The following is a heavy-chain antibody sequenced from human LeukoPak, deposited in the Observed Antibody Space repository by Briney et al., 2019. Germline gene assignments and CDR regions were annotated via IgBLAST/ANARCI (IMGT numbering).Heavy chain of an antibody. CDR1: GFTFTNHA. Sequence: GGSLRLSCAASGFTFTNHAVSWVPQAPRKDLQRVSTLSCSGSSTYYAASVKGRFTISRDNSKNTLSLQMNSLRADDTAVYYCARGYCSSINCYAFDIWGQGTMVTVSS. V-gene: IGHV3-23*01. CDR3: ARGYCSSINCYAFDI. D-gene: IGHD2-2*01. J-gene: IGHJ3*02. CDR2: LSCSGSST.